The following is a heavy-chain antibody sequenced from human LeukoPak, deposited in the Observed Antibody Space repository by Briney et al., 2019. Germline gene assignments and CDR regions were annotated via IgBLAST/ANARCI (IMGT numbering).Heavy chain of an antibody. J-gene: IGHJ5*02. Sequence: GGSLRLSCAASGFPFSSYWMSWVRQAPGKGLEWVANIKQDGSEKYYVDSVKGRFTISRDNAKNSLYLQMNSLRAEDTAVYYCARDDCSSISCYHNWFDPWGQGTLVTVSS. CDR2: IKQDGSEK. V-gene: IGHV3-7*01. CDR3: ARDDCSSISCYHNWFDP. D-gene: IGHD2-2*01. CDR1: GFPFSSYW.